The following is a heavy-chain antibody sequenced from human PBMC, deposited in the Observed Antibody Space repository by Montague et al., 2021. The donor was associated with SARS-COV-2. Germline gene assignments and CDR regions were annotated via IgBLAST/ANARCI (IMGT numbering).Heavy chain of an antibody. CDR1: EFTFSEHT. CDR3: VRDMPIQGGYFDY. J-gene: IGHJ4*02. CDR2: ITATSIYI. D-gene: IGHD3-16*01. Sequence: SLRLSCAGSEFTFSEHTMNWVRLAQGKGLEWVSSITATSIYIHYRDSVKGRFTISRDNAKNSLYLHMTGLGLEDTAVYYCVRDMPIQGGYFDYWGQGTLVTVSS. V-gene: IGHV3-21*01.